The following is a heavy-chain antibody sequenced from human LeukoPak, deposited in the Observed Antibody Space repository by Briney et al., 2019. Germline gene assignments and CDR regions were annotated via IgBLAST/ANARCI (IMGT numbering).Heavy chain of an antibody. CDR3: APPPFPEVVVVPAAISAYYYGMDV. J-gene: IGHJ6*02. D-gene: IGHD2-2*01. CDR2: IIPIFGTA. V-gene: IGHV1-69*13. Sequence: SVKVSCKASGGTFSSYAISWVRQAPGQGLEWMGGIIPIFGTANYAQKFQGRVTITADESTSTAYMELSSLRSEDTAVYYCAPPPFPEVVVVPAAISAYYYGMDVWGQGTTVTVSS. CDR1: GGTFSSYA.